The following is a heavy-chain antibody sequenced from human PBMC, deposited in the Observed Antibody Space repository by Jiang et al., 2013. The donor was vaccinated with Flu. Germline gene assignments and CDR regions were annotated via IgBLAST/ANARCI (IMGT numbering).Heavy chain of an antibody. CDR2: IYYSGST. V-gene: IGHV4-59*01. J-gene: IGHJ2*01. CDR3: ARGVRDARGLVVVAARGYWYFDL. D-gene: IGHD2-15*01. Sequence: KGLEWIGYIYYSGSTNYNPSLKSRVTISVDTSKNRFSLKLSSVTAADTAVYYCARGVRDARGLVVVAARGYWYFDLWGRGTLVTVSS.